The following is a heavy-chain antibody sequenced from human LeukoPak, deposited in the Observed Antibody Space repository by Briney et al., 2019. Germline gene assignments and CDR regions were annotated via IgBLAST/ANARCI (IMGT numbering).Heavy chain of an antibody. CDR2: ISSSSSYI. D-gene: IGHD2-2*01. V-gene: IGHV3-21*01. CDR1: GFTFSSYS. Sequence: PGGSLRLSCAASGFTFSSYSMNWVRQAPGKGLEWVSSISSSSSYIYYADSVKGRFTISRDNAKNSLYLQMNSLRAEDTVVYYCARGRYCSSTSCRSFDYWGQGTLVTVSS. CDR3: ARGRYCSSTSCRSFDY. J-gene: IGHJ4*02.